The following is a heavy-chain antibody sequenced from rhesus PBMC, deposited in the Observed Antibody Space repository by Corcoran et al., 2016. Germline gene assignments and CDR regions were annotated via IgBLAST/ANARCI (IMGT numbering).Heavy chain of an antibody. D-gene: IGHD1-44*01. CDR2: ISGRSVST. Sequence: QVQLQESGPGLVKPSETLSLTCAVSGGSISSSNWWSWIRQPPGKGLEWIGDISGRSVSTDYNPSRKSRGTISKDTSKNQFSLKLRSVTAADTAVYYCARPRSGYWGEGVLVTVSS. V-gene: IGHV4-65*02. J-gene: IGHJ4*01. CDR3: ARPRSGY. CDR1: GGSISSSNW.